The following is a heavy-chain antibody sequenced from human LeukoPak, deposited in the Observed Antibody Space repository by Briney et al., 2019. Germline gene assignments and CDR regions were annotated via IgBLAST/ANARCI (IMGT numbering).Heavy chain of an antibody. CDR3: AREHSSSSGKVFDY. CDR1: GYTFPGYY. J-gene: IGHJ4*02. CDR2: INPNSGGT. V-gene: IGHV1-2*02. D-gene: IGHD6-6*01. Sequence: ASVKVSCKASGYTFPGYYMHWVRQAPGQGLEWMGWINPNSGGTNYAQKFQGRVTMTRGTSISTAYMELSRLRSDDTAVYYCAREHSSSSGKVFDYWGQGTLVTVSS.